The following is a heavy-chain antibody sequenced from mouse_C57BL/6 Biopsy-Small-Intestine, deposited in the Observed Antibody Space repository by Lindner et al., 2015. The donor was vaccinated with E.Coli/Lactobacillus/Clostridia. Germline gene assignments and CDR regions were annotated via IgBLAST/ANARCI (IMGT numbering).Heavy chain of an antibody. CDR3: ARVPHCSPTSCYNPYYYYGMDV. V-gene: IGHV1-53*01. CDR2: INPNSGGT. D-gene: IGHD1-1*01. J-gene: IGHJ1*01. CDR1: GYTFTGYY. Sequence: SVKVSCKASGYTFTGYYMHWVRQAPGQGLEWMGWINPNSGGTNYAQKFQGRVTMTRDTSISTAYMELSRLRSDDTAVYYCARVPHCSPTSCYNPYYYYGMDVWGQGTTVTVSS.